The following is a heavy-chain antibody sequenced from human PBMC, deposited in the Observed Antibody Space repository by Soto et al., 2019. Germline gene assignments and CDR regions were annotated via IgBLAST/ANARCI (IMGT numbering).Heavy chain of an antibody. CDR3: ASKGYKCFEH. D-gene: IGHD5-12*01. Sequence: SETLSLTCTVSGGSISSSSYYLGWIRQPPGKGLEWIGSIYYSGSTYYNPSLKSRVTISVDTSKNQFSLKLSSVTAADTAVYYCASKGYKCFEHWGDRTLVNVSS. CDR1: GGSISSSSYY. CDR2: IYYSGST. V-gene: IGHV4-39*01. J-gene: IGHJ4*01.